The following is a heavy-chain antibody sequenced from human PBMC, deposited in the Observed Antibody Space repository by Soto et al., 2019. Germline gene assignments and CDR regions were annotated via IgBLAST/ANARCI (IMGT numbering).Heavy chain of an antibody. Sequence: GGSLRLSCAASGFTFSSYGMHWVRQAPGKGLEWVAVISYDGSNKYYADSVKGRFTISRDNSKNTLYLQMNSLRAEDTAVYYCAKDRAGWFDYWGQGTLVTVSS. CDR3: AKDRAGWFDY. CDR1: GFTFSSYG. V-gene: IGHV3-30*18. CDR2: ISYDGSNK. J-gene: IGHJ4*02. D-gene: IGHD6-19*01.